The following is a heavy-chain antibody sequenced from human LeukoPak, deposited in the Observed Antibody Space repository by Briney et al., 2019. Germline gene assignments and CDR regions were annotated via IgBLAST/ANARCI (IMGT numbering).Heavy chain of an antibody. CDR1: GFTFSSYA. V-gene: IGHV3-23*03. J-gene: IGHJ4*02. CDR3: AGRAGAYSHPYDY. D-gene: IGHD4/OR15-4a*01. Sequence: GGSLRLSCAASGFTFSSYAMSWVRQAPGKGLEWVSFIYSDNTHYSDSVKGRFTISRDNSKNTLYLQMNSLRAEDTAVYYCAGRAGAYSHPYDYWGQGTLVTVSS. CDR2: IYSDNT.